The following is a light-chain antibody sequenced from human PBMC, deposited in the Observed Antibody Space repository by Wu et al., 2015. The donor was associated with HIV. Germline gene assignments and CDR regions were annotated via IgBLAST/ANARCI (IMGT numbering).Light chain of an antibody. Sequence: EIVMTQSPATLSVSPGGRVTLSCRASQIIATNLAWYQQKPGQVPRLLIYDASNRATGIPGRFSGSGSGTDFTLSISSLEPEDFAVYYCQQRASWPLTFGQGTRLEI. CDR3: QQRASWPLT. V-gene: IGKV3-11*01. CDR2: DAS. J-gene: IGKJ5*01. CDR1: QIIATN.